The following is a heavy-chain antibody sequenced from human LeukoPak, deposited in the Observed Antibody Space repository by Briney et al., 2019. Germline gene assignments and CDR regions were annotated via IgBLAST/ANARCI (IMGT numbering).Heavy chain of an antibody. CDR1: GGTFSSYA. V-gene: IGHV1-46*01. J-gene: IGHJ4*02. D-gene: IGHD6-19*01. Sequence: ASVKVSCKASGGTFSSYAISWVRQAPGQGLEWMGIIDPSGGSTSYAQNFQGGVTMTRDATTSTVYLELSSLRSEDTAVYYCARDSGARVVAGGDFDYWGQGTLVTVSS. CDR2: IDPSGGST. CDR3: ARDSGARVVAGGDFDY.